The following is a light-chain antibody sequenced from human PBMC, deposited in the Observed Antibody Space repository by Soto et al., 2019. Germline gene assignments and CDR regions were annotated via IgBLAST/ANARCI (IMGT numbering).Light chain of an antibody. Sequence: DIQMTLSPSSLSLPVGDRVTITCRASQRISTYLNWYQQKPGKAPKCLIYDASNLQSGVPSRFSGGGSGTDFTLTIISLQPEDFTTYYCQHSYSTPRTFAQGAKV. CDR2: DAS. V-gene: IGKV1-39*01. CDR1: QRISTY. CDR3: QHSYSTPRT. J-gene: IGKJ1*01.